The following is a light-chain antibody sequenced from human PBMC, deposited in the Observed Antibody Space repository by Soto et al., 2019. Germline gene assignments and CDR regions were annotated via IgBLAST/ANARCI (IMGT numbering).Light chain of an antibody. CDR2: DVS. CDR1: SGDVGAYNY. Sequence: QSVLTQPRSVSGSPGQSVTISCTGTSGDVGAYNYVSWYQQHPGKAPKVMIYDVSKRPSGVPDRFSGSKSGNTASLTISGLRAEDEADYYCCSHAGSYTYVFGTGTKLTVL. CDR3: CSHAGSYTYV. V-gene: IGLV2-11*01. J-gene: IGLJ1*01.